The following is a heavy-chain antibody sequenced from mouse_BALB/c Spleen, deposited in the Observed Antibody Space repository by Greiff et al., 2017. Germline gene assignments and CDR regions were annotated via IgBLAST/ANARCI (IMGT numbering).Heavy chain of an antibody. CDR3: TSLYAMDY. CDR1: GYTFTSYW. J-gene: IGHJ4*01. V-gene: IGHV1S81*02. Sequence: QVQLQQSGAELVKPGASVKLSCKASGYTFTSYWMHWVKQRPGQGLEWIGEINPSNGRTNYNEKFKSKATLTVDKSSSTAYMQLSSLTSEDSAVYYCTSLYAMDYWGQGTSVTVSS. CDR2: INPSNGRT.